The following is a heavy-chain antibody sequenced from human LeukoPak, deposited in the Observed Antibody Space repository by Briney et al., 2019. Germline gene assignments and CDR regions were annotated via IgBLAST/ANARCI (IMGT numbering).Heavy chain of an antibody. CDR1: GFTFSSYC. J-gene: IGHJ4*02. Sequence: GGSLRLSCAASGFTFSSYCMSWVRQAPGKGLEWVANIKQDGSEKYYVDSVKGRFTISRDNAKNSLYLQMNSLRAEDTAVYYCARGTHYYDSSGYYYGDYWGQGTLVTVSS. CDR3: ARGTHYYDSSGYYYGDY. V-gene: IGHV3-7*01. D-gene: IGHD3-22*01. CDR2: IKQDGSEK.